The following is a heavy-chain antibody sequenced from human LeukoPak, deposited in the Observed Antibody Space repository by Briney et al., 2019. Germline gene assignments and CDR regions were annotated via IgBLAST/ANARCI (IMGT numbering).Heavy chain of an antibody. CDR3: ARDPLDSSGYYFDY. CDR2: ISYDGSNK. V-gene: IGHV3-30*04. Sequence: GRSLRLSCAASGFTFSSYVMHWVRQAPGKGLEWVAVISYDGSNKYYADSVKGRFTISRDNSKNTQYLQMNSLRAEDTAVYYCARDPLDSSGYYFDYWGQGTLVTVSS. D-gene: IGHD3-22*01. CDR1: GFTFSSYV. J-gene: IGHJ4*02.